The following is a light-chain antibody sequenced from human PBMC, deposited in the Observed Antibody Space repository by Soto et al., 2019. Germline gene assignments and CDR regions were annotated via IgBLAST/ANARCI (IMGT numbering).Light chain of an antibody. Sequence: DIQMTQSPSSLSASVGDRVTITCRASQSISSWLAWYQQKPGKAPKLLIYKASSLQTGVPSRFTGSGSGTEFTLTISSLQPEDFATYYCQQYNSYSCTFGQGTKLEIQ. CDR1: QSISSW. CDR2: KAS. CDR3: QQYNSYSCT. V-gene: IGKV1-5*03. J-gene: IGKJ2*02.